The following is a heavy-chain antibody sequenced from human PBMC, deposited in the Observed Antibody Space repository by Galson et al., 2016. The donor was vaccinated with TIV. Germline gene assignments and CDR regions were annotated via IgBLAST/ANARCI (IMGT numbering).Heavy chain of an antibody. CDR1: GFTFSTFA. CDR3: AKGYEGFNDAFDI. V-gene: IGHV3-23*01. CDR2: ISGSGGTT. Sequence: SLRLSCAASGFTFSTFAMNWVRQAPGKGLEWVSVISGSGGTTYYADSVKGRFTVSRDNSKNTLYVQMNSLRAEDTAVYYCAKGYEGFNDAFDIWGRGTMVTGSS. D-gene: IGHD5-18*01. J-gene: IGHJ3*02.